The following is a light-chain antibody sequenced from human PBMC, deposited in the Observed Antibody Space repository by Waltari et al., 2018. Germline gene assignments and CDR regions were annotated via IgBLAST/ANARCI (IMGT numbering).Light chain of an antibody. Sequence: SSELTQDPAVSVALGQTVRITCQGDSLRSSYASWYQQKPGQAPVLVISGKNNRPSGIPDRFSGSSSGNTASLTITGAQAEDEADYYCNSRDSSGNHPVVFGGGTKLTVL. CDR2: GKN. J-gene: IGLJ2*01. CDR3: NSRDSSGNHPVV. CDR1: SLRSSY. V-gene: IGLV3-19*01.